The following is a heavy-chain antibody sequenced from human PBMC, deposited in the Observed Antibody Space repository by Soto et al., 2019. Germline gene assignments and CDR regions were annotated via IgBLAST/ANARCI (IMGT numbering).Heavy chain of an antibody. D-gene: IGHD6-6*01. CDR3: ARDYNSMYSSSSDYFDY. V-gene: IGHV4-4*02. J-gene: IGHJ4*02. CDR2: IYHSGST. CDR1: GGSISSSNW. Sequence: SETLSLTCAVSGGSISSSNWWSWVRQPPGKGLEWIGEIYHSGSTNYNPSLKSRVTISVDKSKNQFSLKLSSVTAADTAVYYCARDYNSMYSSSSDYFDYWGQGTLVTVSS.